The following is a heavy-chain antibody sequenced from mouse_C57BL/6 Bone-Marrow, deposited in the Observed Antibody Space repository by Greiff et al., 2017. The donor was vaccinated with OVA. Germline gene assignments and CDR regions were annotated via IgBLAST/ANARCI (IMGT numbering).Heavy chain of an antibody. CDR2: ISDGGSYT. J-gene: IGHJ1*03. D-gene: IGHD1-1*01. Sequence: DVQLVESGGGLVKPGGSLKLSCAASGFTFSSYAMSWVRQTPEKRLEWVATISDGGSYTYYPDNVKGRFTISRDNAKNNLYLQMSHLKSEDTAMYYCARDRDNYYYGSGYFDVWGTGTTVTVSS. CDR1: GFTFSSYA. V-gene: IGHV5-4*01. CDR3: ARDRDNYYYGSGYFDV.